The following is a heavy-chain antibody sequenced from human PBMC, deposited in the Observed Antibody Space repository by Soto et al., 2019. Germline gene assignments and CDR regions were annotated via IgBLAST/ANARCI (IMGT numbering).Heavy chain of an antibody. CDR1: GGTFSSYA. D-gene: IGHD3-9*01. J-gene: IGHJ4*02. V-gene: IGHV1-69*06. Sequence: SVKVSCKASGGTFSSYAISWVRQAPGQGLEWMGGIIPIFGTANYAQKFQGRVTITADKSTSTAYMELSSLRSEDTAVYYCARDFDWLYYFDYWGQGTLVTVSS. CDR2: IIPIFGTA. CDR3: ARDFDWLYYFDY.